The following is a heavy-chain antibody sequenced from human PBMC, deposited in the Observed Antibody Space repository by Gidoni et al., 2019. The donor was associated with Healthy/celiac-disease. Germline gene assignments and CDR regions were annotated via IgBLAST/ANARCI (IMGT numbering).Heavy chain of an antibody. CDR3: ARVERGLEYDFWSAAFDY. CDR2: IYSDGTT. D-gene: IGHD3-3*01. CDR1: CFICITHY. J-gene: IGHJ4*02. V-gene: IGHV3-53*01. Sequence: EVQLVESGGGLIHPGGSLSLSCAASCFICITHYMTWVRPSPGKGLEWVSVIYSDGTTYYAYSVKGRFIISRDNSKNTVYLQMNSLRAEDTAVYYCARVERGLEYDFWSAAFDYWGLGTLVTVSS.